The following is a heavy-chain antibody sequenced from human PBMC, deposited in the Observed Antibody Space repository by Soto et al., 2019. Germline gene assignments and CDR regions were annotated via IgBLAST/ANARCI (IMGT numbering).Heavy chain of an antibody. CDR2: IIPIFGTA. J-gene: IGHJ6*02. Sequence: QVQLVQSGAEVKKPGSSVKVSCKASGGTFSSYAISWVRQAPGQGLEWMGGIIPIFGTANYAQKFQGRVTMTRDTSTCTVYMELSSLRSEDTAVYYCATPLGTYYDSSGYCCAGEARVDYYYGMDVWGQGTTVTVSS. CDR3: ATPLGTYYDSSGYCCAGEARVDYYYGMDV. D-gene: IGHD3-22*01. CDR1: GGTFSSYA. V-gene: IGHV1-69*06.